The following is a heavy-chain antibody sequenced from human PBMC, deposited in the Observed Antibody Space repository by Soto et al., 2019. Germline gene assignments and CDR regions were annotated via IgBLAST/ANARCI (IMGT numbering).Heavy chain of an antibody. CDR3: SRERCSGYPTEYYYYGIDV. D-gene: IGHD3-22*01. CDR1: RFTFSSYA. Sequence: GVSLRLSCAASRFTFSSYAMHWVRQAPGKGLEWVAVISYDGSNKYYADSVKGRFTISRDNSKNTLYLQMNSLRAEDTAVYYCSRERCSGYPTEYYYYGIDVWCQGTTVTVS. J-gene: IGHJ6*02. V-gene: IGHV3-30-3*01. CDR2: ISYDGSNK.